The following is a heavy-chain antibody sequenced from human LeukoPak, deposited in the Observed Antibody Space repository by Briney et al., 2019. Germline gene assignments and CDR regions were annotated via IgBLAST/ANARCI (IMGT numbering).Heavy chain of an antibody. CDR3: ARGPHDYYDSSLGAFDI. V-gene: IGHV4-34*01. CDR1: GGSFSGYY. D-gene: IGHD3-22*01. J-gene: IGHJ3*02. CDR2: KNDSGST. Sequence: SETLSLTCAVYGGSFSGYYWSWIRQPPGNGLEWIGEKNDSGSTNYNPSLKSRVIISVDTSKNQFSLKLSSVNAADTAVYYCARGPHDYYDSSLGAFDIWGQGTMVTVSS.